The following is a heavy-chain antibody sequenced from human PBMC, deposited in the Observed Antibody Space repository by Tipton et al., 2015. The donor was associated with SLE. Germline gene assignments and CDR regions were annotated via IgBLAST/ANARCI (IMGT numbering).Heavy chain of an antibody. Sequence: TLSLTCTVSGDSISSYYWSWIRQPAGKGLEWIGLVSRSESAKYNPSLKSRVSMSLDTSKNQFSLKLRFVTAAVTAVYYCARDQWLPLFDYWGQGTLVTASS. D-gene: IGHD6-19*01. CDR1: GDSISSYY. J-gene: IGHJ4*02. CDR2: VSRSESA. V-gene: IGHV4-4*07. CDR3: ARDQWLPLFDY.